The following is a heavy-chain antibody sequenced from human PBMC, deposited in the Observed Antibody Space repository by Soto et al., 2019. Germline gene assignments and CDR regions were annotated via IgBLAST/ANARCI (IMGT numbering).Heavy chain of an antibody. V-gene: IGHV3-21*01. D-gene: IGHD4-17*01. CDR2: ISSSSSYI. CDR1: GFTFSSYS. J-gene: IGHJ4*02. Sequence: GGSLRLSCAASGFTFSSYSMNWVRQAPGKGLEWVSSISSSSSYIYYADSVKGRFTISRDNAKNSLYLQMNSLRAEDTAVYYCARAHGDYGDDYWGQGTLVTVSS. CDR3: ARAHGDYGDDY.